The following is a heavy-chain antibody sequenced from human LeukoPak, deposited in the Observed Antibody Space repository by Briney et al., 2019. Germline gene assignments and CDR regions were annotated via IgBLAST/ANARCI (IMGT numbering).Heavy chain of an antibody. J-gene: IGHJ6*02. CDR1: GGSISSGGYS. Sequence: PSETLSLTCAVSGGSISSGGYSWSWIRQHPGKGLEWIGCIYYSGSTYYNPSLKSRVTISVDTSKNQFSLKLSSVTAADTAVYYCARGIHYYYGMDVWGQGTTVTVSS. D-gene: IGHD6-13*01. CDR2: IYYSGST. V-gene: IGHV4-31*11. CDR3: ARGIHYYYGMDV.